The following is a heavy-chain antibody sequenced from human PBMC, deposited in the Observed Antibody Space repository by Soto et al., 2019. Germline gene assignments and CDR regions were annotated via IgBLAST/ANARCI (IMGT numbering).Heavy chain of an antibody. CDR3: AKDPKLGIRPWYFDL. J-gene: IGHJ2*01. Sequence: GGSLRLSCAASGFTFSSYSMNWVRQAPGKGLEWVSGISWNSGSIGYADSVKGRFTISRDNAKNSLYLQMNSLRAEDTALYYCAKDPKLGIRPWYFDLWGRGTLVTVSS. CDR1: GFTFSSYS. V-gene: IGHV3-9*01. D-gene: IGHD7-27*01. CDR2: ISWNSGSI.